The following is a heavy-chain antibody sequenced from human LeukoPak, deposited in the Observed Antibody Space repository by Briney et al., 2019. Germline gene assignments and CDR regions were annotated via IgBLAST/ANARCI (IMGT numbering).Heavy chain of an antibody. CDR2: ITGSRGPT. D-gene: IGHD2/OR15-2a*01. J-gene: IGHJ5*02. Sequence: GGSLRLFCAASGFTFSSYAMSWVRQAPGKGLEWVSAITGSRGPTYYADSVKGRFTISRDNSKNTLYLQMNRLRAEDTAVYYCTNDAYLGSNWLDPWGQGTLVTVSS. CDR1: GFTFSSYA. CDR3: TNDAYLGSNWLDP. V-gene: IGHV3-23*01.